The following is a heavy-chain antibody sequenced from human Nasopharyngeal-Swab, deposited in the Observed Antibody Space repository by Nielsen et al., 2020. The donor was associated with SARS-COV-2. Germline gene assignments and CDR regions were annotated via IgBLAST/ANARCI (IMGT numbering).Heavy chain of an antibody. CDR3: ASRYSSSSHYYYYMDV. D-gene: IGHD6-6*01. CDR2: ISSSSSTI. V-gene: IGHV3-48*01. Sequence: GESLKISCAASGFTFSSYSMNWVRQAPGKGLEWVSYISSSSSTIYYADSVKGRFTISRDNAKNSLYLQMNSLRAEDTAVYYCASRYSSSSHYYYYMDVWSKGTTVTVSS. J-gene: IGHJ6*03. CDR1: GFTFSSYS.